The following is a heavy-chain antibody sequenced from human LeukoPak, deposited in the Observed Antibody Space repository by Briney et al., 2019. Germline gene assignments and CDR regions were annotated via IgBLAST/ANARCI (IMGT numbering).Heavy chain of an antibody. V-gene: IGHV4-39*07. CDR1: GGSISSSSYY. CDR3: ARAYYYDLYYFDY. J-gene: IGHJ4*02. Sequence: PSETLSLTCTVSGGSISSSSYYWGSIRQPPGKGLEWIGSIYYSGSTYYNPSLKSRVTISVDTSKNQFSLKLSSVTAADTAVYYCARAYYYDLYYFDYWGQGTLVTVSS. D-gene: IGHD3-22*01. CDR2: IYYSGST.